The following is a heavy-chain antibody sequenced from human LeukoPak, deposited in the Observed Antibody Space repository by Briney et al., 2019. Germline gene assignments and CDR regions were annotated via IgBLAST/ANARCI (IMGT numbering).Heavy chain of an antibody. Sequence: GGSLRLSCVASGFSFSRHAMNWVHQAPGKGLEWVSSIFDSGAPTQYADFVKGRFTISRDNSKNTVYVQMEGLRVEDTAIYYCTKAVGGGRDAYDIWGQGTMVTVSS. V-gene: IGHV3-23*01. CDR1: GFSFSRHA. CDR3: TKAVGGGRDAYDI. J-gene: IGHJ3*02. D-gene: IGHD3-16*01. CDR2: IFDSGAPT.